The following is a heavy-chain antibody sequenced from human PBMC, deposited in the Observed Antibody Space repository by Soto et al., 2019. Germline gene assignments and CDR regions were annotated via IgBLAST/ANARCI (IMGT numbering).Heavy chain of an antibody. J-gene: IGHJ5*02. CDR1: GGSISSSNW. CDR3: ARGLADFWSGYYKGNWFDP. CDR2: IYHSGST. Sequence: SETLSLTCAVSGGSISSSNWWSWVRQPPGKGLEWIGEIYHSGSTNYNPSLKSRVTISVDKSKNQFSLKLSSVTAADTAVYYCARGLADFWSGYYKGNWFDPWGQGTLVTVSS. D-gene: IGHD3-3*01. V-gene: IGHV4-4*02.